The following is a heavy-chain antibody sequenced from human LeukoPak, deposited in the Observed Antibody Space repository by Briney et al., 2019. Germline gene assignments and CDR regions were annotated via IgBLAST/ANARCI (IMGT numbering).Heavy chain of an antibody. Sequence: PGGSLRLSCAASGFTFSSYSMNWVRQAPGKGLEWVSSISSSSSYIYYADSVKGRFTISRDNAKNSLYLQMNSLRAEDTAVYYCARDLHYYGSGSYFDYWGQGTLVTVSS. V-gene: IGHV3-21*01. CDR2: ISSSSSYI. J-gene: IGHJ4*02. CDR3: ARDLHYYGSGSYFDY. D-gene: IGHD3-10*01. CDR1: GFTFSSYS.